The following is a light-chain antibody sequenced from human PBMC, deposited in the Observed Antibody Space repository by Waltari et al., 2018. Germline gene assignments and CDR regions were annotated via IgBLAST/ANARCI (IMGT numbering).Light chain of an antibody. V-gene: IGKV1-5*03. Sequence: DIQMTQSPSTLSASVGDRVIFSCRASQSISKWLAWYQQKPGKAPKLLTYKASTLESGVPSRFSDSGSGAEFTLTISSLQPEDFATYYCQQYNSYSLLSFGGGTKVENK. J-gene: IGKJ4*01. CDR1: QSISKW. CDR3: QQYNSYSLLS. CDR2: KAS.